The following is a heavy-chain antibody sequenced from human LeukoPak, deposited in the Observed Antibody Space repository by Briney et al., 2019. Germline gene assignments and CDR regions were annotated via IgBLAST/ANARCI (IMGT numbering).Heavy chain of an antibody. CDR1: SFTTSSSY. D-gene: IGHD3-10*01. Sequence: GGSLRLFCAASSFTTSSSYIIRVRQAPGKGLEWVSVIYSGGSTYYADSVKGRFTISRDNSKNTLYLQMNSLRAEDTAVYYCASDYGFFDYWGQGTVVTVSS. J-gene: IGHJ4*02. CDR3: ASDYGFFDY. V-gene: IGHV3-66*01. CDR2: IYSGGST.